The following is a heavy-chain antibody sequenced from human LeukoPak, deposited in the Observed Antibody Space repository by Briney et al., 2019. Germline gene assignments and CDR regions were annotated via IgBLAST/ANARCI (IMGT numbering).Heavy chain of an antibody. J-gene: IGHJ3*02. D-gene: IGHD1-14*01. CDR1: GFTVSSNY. Sequence: PGGSLRLSCAASGFTVSSNYMSWVRQAPGKGLEWVSVIYSGGSTYYADSVKGRFTISRDNSKNTLYLQMNSLRAEDTAVYYCARERPIRGRPDAFDIWGQGTMVTVSS. CDR3: ARERPIRGRPDAFDI. V-gene: IGHV3-53*01. CDR2: IYSGGST.